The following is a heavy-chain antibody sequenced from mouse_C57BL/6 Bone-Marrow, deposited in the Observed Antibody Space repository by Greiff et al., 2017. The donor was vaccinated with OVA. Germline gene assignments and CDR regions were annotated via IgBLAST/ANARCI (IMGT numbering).Heavy chain of an antibody. Sequence: VQLKQSGPVLVKPGASVKMSCKASGYTFTDYYMNWVKQSHGKSLEWIGVINPSNGGTSYNQKFKGKATLTVDKSSSTAYMELNSLTSEDSAVYYWARREGNLYYFDYWGQGTTLTVSA. D-gene: IGHD2-1*01. J-gene: IGHJ2*01. V-gene: IGHV1-19*01. CDR1: GYTFTDYY. CDR3: ARREGNLYYFDY. CDR2: INPSNGGT.